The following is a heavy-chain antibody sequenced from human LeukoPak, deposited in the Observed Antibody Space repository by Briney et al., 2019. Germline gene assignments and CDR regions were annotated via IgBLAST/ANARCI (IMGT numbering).Heavy chain of an antibody. CDR3: ARYKYYYDSSGGDAFDI. CDR1: GFTVSSNY. CDR2: IYSGGST. V-gene: IGHV3-66*02. Sequence: PGGSLRLSCAASGFTVSSNYMSWVRQAPGKGLEWVSVIYSGGSTYYADSVKGRFTISRDNSKNTLYLQMDSLRAEDTAVYYCARYKYYYDSSGGDAFDIWGQGTMVTVSS. J-gene: IGHJ3*02. D-gene: IGHD3-22*01.